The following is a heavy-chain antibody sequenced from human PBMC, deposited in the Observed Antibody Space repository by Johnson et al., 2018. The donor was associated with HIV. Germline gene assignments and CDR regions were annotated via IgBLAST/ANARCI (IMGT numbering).Heavy chain of an antibody. V-gene: IGHV3-23*04. D-gene: IGHD3-16*01. CDR1: GFTFSSYA. J-gene: IGHJ3*02. CDR3: AKGLGGAFDI. CDR2: ISGSDFGP. Sequence: VQLVESGGGMVQPGRSLRLSCAASGFTFSSYAMNWVRQAPGKGLEWVSGISGSDFGPYYADSVRGRFTISRDKSKNTLYLQMNSLRADDTAVYYCAKGLGGAFDIWGQGQWSPSLQ.